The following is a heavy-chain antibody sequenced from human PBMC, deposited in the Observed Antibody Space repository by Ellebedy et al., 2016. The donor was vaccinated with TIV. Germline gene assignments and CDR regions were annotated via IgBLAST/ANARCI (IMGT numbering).Heavy chain of an antibody. Sequence: GESLKISCQTSGYSFTNYWVGWVRQMPGRGLESMGIVYPGDSHTYYSPSFQGQVTISADKSLNTAYLQWSSLKASDTAMYYCVRRGDGPDFDWYFDFWGRGTLVTVS. V-gene: IGHV5-51*01. D-gene: IGHD5-24*01. CDR3: VRRGDGPDFDWYFDF. CDR1: GYSFTNYW. CDR2: VYPGDSHT. J-gene: IGHJ2*01.